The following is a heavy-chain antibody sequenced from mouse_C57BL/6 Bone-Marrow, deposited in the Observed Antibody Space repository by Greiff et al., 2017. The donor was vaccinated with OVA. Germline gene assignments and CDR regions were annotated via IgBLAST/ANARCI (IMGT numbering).Heavy chain of an antibody. CDR2: IYPGDGDT. J-gene: IGHJ1*03. D-gene: IGHD1-1*01. V-gene: IGHV1-80*01. CDR1: GYAFSSYW. Sequence: VQLQQSGASVKISCKASGYAFSSYWMNWVKQRPGKGLEWIGQIYPGDGDTNYNGKFKGKATLTADKSSSTAYMQLSSLTSEDSAVYFCARSYYGSSPWYFDVWGTGTTVTVSS. CDR3: ARSYYGSSPWYFDV.